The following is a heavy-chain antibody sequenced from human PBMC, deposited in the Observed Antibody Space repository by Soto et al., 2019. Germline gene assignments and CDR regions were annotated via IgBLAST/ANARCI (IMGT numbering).Heavy chain of an antibody. J-gene: IGHJ3*02. Sequence: SETLSLTYPFSGISISSYYCSCFRQPPGKGLEWIGYIYYSGSTNYNPSLKSRVTISVDTSKNQFSLKLSSVTAADTAVYYCARVGSEPRDDAFDIWGQGTMVT. CDR3: ARVGSEPRDDAFDI. CDR2: IYYSGST. CDR1: GISISSYY. V-gene: IGHV4-59*01.